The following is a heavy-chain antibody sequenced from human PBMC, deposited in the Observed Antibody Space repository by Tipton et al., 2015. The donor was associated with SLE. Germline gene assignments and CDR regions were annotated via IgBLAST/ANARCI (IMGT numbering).Heavy chain of an antibody. Sequence: SLRLSCAGSGFTFSSYWMHWVRQVPGKGLMWVSRVNMDGVTTEYADSVKGRFTISRDNAKNTVYLQMNSLTVEDTALYYCARGILGDPMAFDMWGQGTMGIVFS. CDR1: GFTFSSYW. CDR3: ARGILGDPMAFDM. J-gene: IGHJ3*02. CDR2: VNMDGVTT. V-gene: IGHV3-74*03. D-gene: IGHD1-26*01.